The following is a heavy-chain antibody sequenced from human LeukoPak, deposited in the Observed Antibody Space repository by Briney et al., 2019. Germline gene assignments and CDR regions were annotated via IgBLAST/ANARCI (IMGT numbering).Heavy chain of an antibody. J-gene: IGHJ4*02. V-gene: IGHV4-30-4*08. D-gene: IGHD6-19*01. CDR1: GGSISSGDYY. Sequence: SETLSLTCTVSGGSISSGDYYWSWIRQPPGKGLEWIGYISYSGSTYYNPSLKSRVTISVDTSKNQFSLKLSSVTAADTAVYYCAREPGYSSGSVDWGQGTLVTVPS. CDR2: ISYSGST. CDR3: AREPGYSSGSVD.